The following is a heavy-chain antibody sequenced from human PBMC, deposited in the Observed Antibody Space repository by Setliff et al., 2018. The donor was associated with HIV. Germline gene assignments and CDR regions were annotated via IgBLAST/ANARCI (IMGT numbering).Heavy chain of an antibody. Sequence: PGGSLRLSCAASGFTLNTYSMTWVRQAPGKGLEWVSSISSASSYIYYEDSVKGRFTVSRDNAEHSLYLQMDSLRADDTAVYYCARGYSSSWHNDYHYYMDVWGKGTTVTVSS. V-gene: IGHV3-21*01. CDR1: GFTLNTYS. J-gene: IGHJ6*03. CDR2: ISSASSYI. CDR3: ARGYSSSWHNDYHYYMDV. D-gene: IGHD6-13*01.